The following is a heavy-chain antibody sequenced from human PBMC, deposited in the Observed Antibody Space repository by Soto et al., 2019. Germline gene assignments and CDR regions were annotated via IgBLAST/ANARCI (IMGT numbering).Heavy chain of an antibody. J-gene: IGHJ6*02. D-gene: IGHD3-3*01. Sequence: SVKVSCKASGGTFSSYAISWVRQAPGQGLEWMGGIIPIFGTANYAQKFQGRVTITADESTSTAYMELSSLRSEDTAVYYCARDRRXNDFWSGYPRHSYGMDVWGQGTTVTVSS. CDR2: IIPIFGTA. CDR3: ARDRRXNDFWSGYPRHSYGMDV. V-gene: IGHV1-69*13. CDR1: GGTFSSYA.